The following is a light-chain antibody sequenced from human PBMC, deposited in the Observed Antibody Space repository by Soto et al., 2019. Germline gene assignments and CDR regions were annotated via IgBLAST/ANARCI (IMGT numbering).Light chain of an antibody. Sequence: EIVMTQSPATLSVSPGERATLSCRASQSVSSNSAWYQQKPGQAPRLLIHGASTRATGIPARFSGSGSGTEFTLTISSLQSEDFAVYYCQQDNNWPPWTFGQGTKVEIK. V-gene: IGKV3-15*01. J-gene: IGKJ1*01. CDR3: QQDNNWPPWT. CDR1: QSVSSN. CDR2: GAS.